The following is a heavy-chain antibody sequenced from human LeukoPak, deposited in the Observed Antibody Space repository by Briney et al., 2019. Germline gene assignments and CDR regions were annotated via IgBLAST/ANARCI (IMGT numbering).Heavy chain of an antibody. J-gene: IGHJ4*02. V-gene: IGHV4-4*02. CDR2: IYHSGST. CDR3: ARDLDGYSSRGGFDY. D-gene: IGHD6-13*01. Sequence: PSGTLSLTCAVSGGSISSSNWWSWVRQPPGKGLEWIGEIYHSGSTNYNPSLKSRVTMSVDTSKNQFFLKLSSVTAADTAVYYCARDLDGYSSRGGFDYWGQGTLVAVSS. CDR1: GGSISSSNW.